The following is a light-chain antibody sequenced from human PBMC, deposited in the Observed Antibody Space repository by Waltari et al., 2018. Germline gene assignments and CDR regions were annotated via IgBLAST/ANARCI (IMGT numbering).Light chain of an antibody. CDR2: DVS. Sequence: QSALTPPASVSGSPGQSITISCTGTRRDVGGYHLVPWYQQHPGKAPKLMIYDVSNRPSGVSNRFSGSKSGNTASLTISGLQAEDEADYYCSSYTSSSTLVVFGTGTKVTVL. CDR1: RRDVGGYHL. J-gene: IGLJ1*01. V-gene: IGLV2-14*01. CDR3: SSYTSSSTLVV.